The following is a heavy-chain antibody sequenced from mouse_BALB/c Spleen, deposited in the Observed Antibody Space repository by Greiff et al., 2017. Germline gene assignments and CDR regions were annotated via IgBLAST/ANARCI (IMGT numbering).Heavy chain of an antibody. J-gene: IGHJ2*01. D-gene: IGHD1-1*01. Sequence: EVKLMESGGGLVKPGGSLKLSCAASGFTFSSYAMSWVRQTPEKRLEWVASISSGGSTYYPDSVKGRFTISRDNARNILYLQMSSLRSEDTAMYYCARGPGSSPFDDWGQGTTLTVSS. CDR2: ISSGGST. CDR1: GFTFSSYA. V-gene: IGHV5-6-5*01. CDR3: ARGPGSSPFDD.